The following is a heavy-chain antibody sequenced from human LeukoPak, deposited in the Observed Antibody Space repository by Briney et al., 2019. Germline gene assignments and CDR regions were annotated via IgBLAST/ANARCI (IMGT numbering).Heavy chain of an antibody. CDR3: ARDAGGGGWSSYFDY. V-gene: IGHV1-69*13. D-gene: IGHD2-15*01. CDR2: IIPIFGTA. Sequence: GASVKVSCKTSGGTFSSYAISWVRQAPGQGLEWMGGIIPIFGTANYAQKFQGRVTITADESTSTAYMELSSLRSEDTAVYYCARDAGGGGWSSYFDYWGQGTLVTVSS. CDR1: GGTFSSYA. J-gene: IGHJ4*02.